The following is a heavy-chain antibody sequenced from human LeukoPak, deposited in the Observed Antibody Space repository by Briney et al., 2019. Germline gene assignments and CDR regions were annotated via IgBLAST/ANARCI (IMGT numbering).Heavy chain of an antibody. CDR2: ISAYNGNT. D-gene: IGHD3-22*01. CDR1: GYTFTSYG. V-gene: IGHV1-18*01. Sequence: ASVKVSCKASGYTFTSYGISWVRQAPGQGLEWMGWISAYNGNTNYAQKLQGRVTMTTDTSTSTAYMELRSLRSDDTAVYYCASRMGEKRTSSGYYLFHWGQGTLVTVSS. J-gene: IGHJ4*02. CDR3: ASRMGEKRTSSGYYLFH.